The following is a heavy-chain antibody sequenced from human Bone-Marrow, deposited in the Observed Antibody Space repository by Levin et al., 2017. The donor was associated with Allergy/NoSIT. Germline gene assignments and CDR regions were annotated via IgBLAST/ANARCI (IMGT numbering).Heavy chain of an antibody. Sequence: PGESLKISCAASGFTVSSKDMSWVRQAPGKGLEWVSVIDSAGSTQYADSVKGRFTISRDNFENTVYLQLSSLRAEDTAVYYCARGRKQLVRGLIYHLDSWGQGTLVTVSS. D-gene: IGHD3-10*01. CDR1: GFTVSSKD. CDR2: IDSAGST. CDR3: ARGRKQLVRGLIYHLDS. V-gene: IGHV3-53*01. J-gene: IGHJ4*02.